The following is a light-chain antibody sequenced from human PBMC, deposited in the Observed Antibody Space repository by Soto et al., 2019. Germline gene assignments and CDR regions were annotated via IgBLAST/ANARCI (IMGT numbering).Light chain of an antibody. V-gene: IGLV2-23*01. CDR1: SSDVGSRNL. J-gene: IGLJ1*01. Sequence: QSVLTQPASVSGSPGQTITISCAGTSSDVGSRNLVSWYQQYPGEVPKLIIFEASQRPSGVSHRFSGSKSGSTASLTISGLQAEDEADYYCCSRANGSTYVFGSGTKVTVL. CDR3: CSRANGSTYV. CDR2: EAS.